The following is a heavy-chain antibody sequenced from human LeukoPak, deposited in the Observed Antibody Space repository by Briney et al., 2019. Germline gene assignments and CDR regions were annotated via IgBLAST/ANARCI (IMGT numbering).Heavy chain of an antibody. Sequence: ASVKVSCKASGYTFTGYYMHWVRQAPGQGLEWMGWINPNSGGTNFAQKFQGRVTMTRDTSISTAYMELSRLRSDDTAVYYCASAGFVVVADFDYWGQGTLVTVSS. J-gene: IGHJ4*02. CDR1: GYTFTGYY. D-gene: IGHD2-15*01. V-gene: IGHV1-2*02. CDR2: INPNSGGT. CDR3: ASAGFVVVADFDY.